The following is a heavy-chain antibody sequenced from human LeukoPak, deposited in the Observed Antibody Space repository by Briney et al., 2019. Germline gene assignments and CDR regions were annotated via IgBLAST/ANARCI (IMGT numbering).Heavy chain of an antibody. CDR2: INSDGSST. CDR3: TRVQSGTPFDY. J-gene: IGHJ4*02. Sequence: GGSLILSCAASGFTFSSYWMHWVRQAPGKGLVWVSRINSDGSSTSYADSVKGRFTISRDNAKNTVYLQMNSLRAEDTAVYYCTRVQSGTPFDYWGQGTLVTVPS. D-gene: IGHD1-26*01. CDR1: GFTFSSYW. V-gene: IGHV3-74*01.